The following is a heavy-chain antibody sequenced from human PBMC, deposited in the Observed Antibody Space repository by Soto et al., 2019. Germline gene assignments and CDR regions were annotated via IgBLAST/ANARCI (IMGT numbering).Heavy chain of an antibody. D-gene: IGHD2-15*01. V-gene: IGHV4-34*01. CDR2: INHSGST. Sequence: PSETLSLTCAVYGGSFSGYYWSWIRQPPGKGLEWIGEINHSGSTNYNPSLKSRVTISVDTSKNQFSLKLSSVTAADMAVYYCAGEVASPYSYYYYGMDVSGQGITRSVSS. J-gene: IGHJ6*02. CDR1: GGSFSGYY. CDR3: AGEVASPYSYYYYGMDV.